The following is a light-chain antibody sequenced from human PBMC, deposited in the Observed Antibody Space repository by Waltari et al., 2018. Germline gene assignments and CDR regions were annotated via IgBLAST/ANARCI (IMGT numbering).Light chain of an antibody. J-gene: IGKJ4*01. CDR1: QRVGSN. CDR2: GAS. V-gene: IGKV3-20*01. Sequence: EIVLTQSPGTTSLFPGAPATLSCRASQRVGSNLAWYQQKSGQAPRLLISGASSRATGIPDRFSGSGSGTDFTLTISGLEPEDFAVYYCQHYAGSPPLTFGGGTKVEIE. CDR3: QHYAGSPPLT.